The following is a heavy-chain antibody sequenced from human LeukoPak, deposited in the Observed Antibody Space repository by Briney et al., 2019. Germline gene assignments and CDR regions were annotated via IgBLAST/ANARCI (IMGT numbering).Heavy chain of an antibody. Sequence: SETLSLTCTVSGGSISSYHWSWIRQPAGKGLECIWRINTSGSTYYNVPLKSRLFISLDRSNSQFSLKLTSVTAADTAVYYCARVAAGGNYDSSPYYGFDSWGQGTLVTVSS. D-gene: IGHD3-22*01. CDR1: GGSISSYH. CDR2: INTSGST. CDR3: ARVAAGGNYDSSPYYGFDS. J-gene: IGHJ4*02. V-gene: IGHV4-4*07.